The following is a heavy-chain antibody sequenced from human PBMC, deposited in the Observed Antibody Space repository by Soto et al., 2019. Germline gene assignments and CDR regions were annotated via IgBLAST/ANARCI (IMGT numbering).Heavy chain of an antibody. CDR1: GGSISSGGYY. D-gene: IGHD1-26*01. V-gene: IGHV4-31*03. CDR2: IYYSGST. Sequence: QVQLQESGPGLVKPSQTLSLTCTVSGGSISSGGYYWSWIRQHPGKGLEWIGYIYYSGSTYSNPSLKSRVTISVDTSKNQFSLKLSSVTAADTAVYYCARGFGTVGYYYYYGMDVWGQGTTVTVSS. J-gene: IGHJ6*02. CDR3: ARGFGTVGYYYYYGMDV.